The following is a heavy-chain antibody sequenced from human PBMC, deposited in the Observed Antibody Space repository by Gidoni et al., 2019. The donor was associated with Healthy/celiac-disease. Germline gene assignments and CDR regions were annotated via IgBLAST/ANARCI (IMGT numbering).Heavy chain of an antibody. CDR3: AIGDYGSVTTFDY. Sequence: QVHLQYSLPGLVKPPDPRSLSSTVPLGSLTSGSYSWSWIRQPPGKGLEWIGYIYSSGGTNYNPYHKSRGTISVDKKKNQLSQKLSSGTAAETAVDYCAIGDYGSVTTFDYWGQGTLVTVSS. CDR2: IYSSGGT. CDR1: LGSLTSGSYS. V-gene: IGHV4-61*01. D-gene: IGHD3-10*01. J-gene: IGHJ4*02.